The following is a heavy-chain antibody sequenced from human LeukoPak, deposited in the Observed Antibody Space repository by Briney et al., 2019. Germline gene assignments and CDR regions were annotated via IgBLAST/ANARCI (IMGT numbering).Heavy chain of an antibody. CDR2: IIPIFGTA. Sequence: SVKVSCKASGGTFSSYAINWVRQAPGQGLEWMGGIIPIFGTANYAQKFQGRVTITADESTSTAYMELSSLRSEDTAVYYCARGVTITIFGVVRNGDAFDIWGQGTMVTVSS. CDR1: GGTFSSYA. D-gene: IGHD3-3*01. V-gene: IGHV1-69*13. CDR3: ARGVTITIFGVVRNGDAFDI. J-gene: IGHJ3*02.